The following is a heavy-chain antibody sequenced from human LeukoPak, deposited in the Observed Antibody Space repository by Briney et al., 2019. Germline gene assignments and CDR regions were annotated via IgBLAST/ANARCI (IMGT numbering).Heavy chain of an antibody. CDR2: ISSSSSTI. CDR1: GFTFSSYS. CDR3: ARDRYSSGWYEKNY. D-gene: IGHD6-19*01. V-gene: IGHV3-48*01. J-gene: IGHJ4*02. Sequence: PGGSLRLSCAASGFTFSSYSMNWVRQAPGKGLEWVSYISSSSSTIYYADSVKGRFTISRDNAKNSLYLQMNSLEAEDTAVYYCARDRYSSGWYEKNYWGQGTPVTVSS.